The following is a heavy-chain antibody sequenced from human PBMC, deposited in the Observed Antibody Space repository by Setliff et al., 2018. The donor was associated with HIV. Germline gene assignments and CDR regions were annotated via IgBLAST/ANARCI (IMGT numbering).Heavy chain of an antibody. CDR2: ISPYNGHT. D-gene: IGHD6-19*01. CDR3: ARLGSGWSDSYYYAMDV. J-gene: IGHJ6*02. CDR1: GYTFLTYG. V-gene: IGHV1-18*01. Sequence: ASVKVSCKASGYTFLTYGISWVRQAPGHGLEWMGWISPYNGHTNYAQNFQGRVTMSTDTSTSRAYMELRSLRSDDTAAYFCARLGSGWSDSYYYAMDVWGQGTTVTVSS.